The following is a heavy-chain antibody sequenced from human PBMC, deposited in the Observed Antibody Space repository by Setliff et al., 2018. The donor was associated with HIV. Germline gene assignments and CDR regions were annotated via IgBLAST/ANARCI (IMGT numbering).Heavy chain of an antibody. CDR2: INHSGST. Sequence: SETLSLTCAVYGGSFSGYYWSWIRQPPGKGLEWIGEINHSGSTNYNPSLKSRVSVSMDMSRNQFSVKLNSATAADTAVYYCARQAWHSGRNGYFVDYWGQGMLVTVSS. D-gene: IGHD3-22*01. CDR1: GGSFSGYY. V-gene: IGHV4-34*01. J-gene: IGHJ4*02. CDR3: ARQAWHSGRNGYFVDY.